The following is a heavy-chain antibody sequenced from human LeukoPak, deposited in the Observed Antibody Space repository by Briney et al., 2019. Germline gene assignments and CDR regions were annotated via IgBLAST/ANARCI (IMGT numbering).Heavy chain of an antibody. CDR1: GGSFSGYY. J-gene: IGHJ3*02. CDR3: AGFTGKFSGNSRYPNAFEN. D-gene: IGHD1-26*01. CDR2: INHSGST. V-gene: IGHV4-34*01. Sequence: PSETLSLTCAVYGGSFSGYYWSWIRQPPGKGLEWIGEINHSGSTNYNPSLKSRVTISVDTSKKQFSLKLSSVTAADTAVYYCAGFTGKFSGNSRYPNAFENLGQRTKVTVSS.